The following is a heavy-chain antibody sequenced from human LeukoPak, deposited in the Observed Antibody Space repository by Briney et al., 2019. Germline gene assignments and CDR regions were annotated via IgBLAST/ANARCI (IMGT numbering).Heavy chain of an antibody. D-gene: IGHD4-17*01. CDR3: ARGRRDYGDYPY. CDR2: ISDSGGST. J-gene: IGHJ4*02. CDR1: GFTFSSYA. Sequence: GGSLRLSCAASGFTFSSYAMSWVRQAPGKGLEWVSAISDSGGSTYYADSVKGRFTISRDNSKSTLYLQMNSLRAEDTAVYYCARGRRDYGDYPYWGQGTLVTVSS. V-gene: IGHV3-23*01.